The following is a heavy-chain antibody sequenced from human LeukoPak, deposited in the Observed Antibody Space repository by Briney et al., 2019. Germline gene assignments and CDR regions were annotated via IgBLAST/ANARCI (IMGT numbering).Heavy chain of an antibody. CDR2: ISGSGGST. CDR1: GFTFSSYA. CDR3: AKTLYAQWLVPPDY. V-gene: IGHV3-23*01. D-gene: IGHD6-19*01. Sequence: PGGSLRLSCAASGFTFSSYAMSWVRQAPGKGLEWVSAISGSGGSTYYADSVKGRFTISRDNSKNTLYLRMNSLRAEDTAVYYCAKTLYAQWLVPPDYWGQGTLVTVSS. J-gene: IGHJ4*02.